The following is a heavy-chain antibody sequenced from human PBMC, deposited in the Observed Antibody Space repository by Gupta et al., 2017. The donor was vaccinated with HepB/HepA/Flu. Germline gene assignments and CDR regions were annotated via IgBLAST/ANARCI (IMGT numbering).Heavy chain of an antibody. J-gene: IGHJ6*02. CDR2: ISWNSGSI. CDR3: AKDLVGFLEWLSPLGYYYGMDV. CDR1: GFTFDYYA. Sequence: EVQLVESGGGLVQPGRSLRLSCAASGFTFDYYAMHWVRQAPGKGLEWVSGISWNSGSIGYADSVKGRFTISRDNAKNSLYLQMNSLRAEDTALYYCAKDLVGFLEWLSPLGYYYGMDVWGQGTTVTVSS. D-gene: IGHD3-3*01. V-gene: IGHV3-9*01.